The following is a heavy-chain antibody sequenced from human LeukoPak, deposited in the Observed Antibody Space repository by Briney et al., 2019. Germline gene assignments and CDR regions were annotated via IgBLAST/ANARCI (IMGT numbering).Heavy chain of an antibody. V-gene: IGHV1-18*01. D-gene: IGHD6-13*01. CDR1: GYTFTTYG. J-gene: IGHJ6*02. CDR3: ARGVSSWYYGMDV. Sequence: ASVKVSCKASGYTFTTYGINWVRQAPGRGLEWMGWISVYNDNTYYTQKLQGRVTMTTDTSTSTAYMELGSLISDDTAVYYCARGVSSWYYGMDVWGQGTTVIVSS. CDR2: ISVYNDNT.